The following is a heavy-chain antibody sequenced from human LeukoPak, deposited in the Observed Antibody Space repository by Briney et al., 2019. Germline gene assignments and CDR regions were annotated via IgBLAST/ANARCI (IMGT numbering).Heavy chain of an antibody. CDR2: INNTGST. CDR1: GGSISSYY. J-gene: IGHJ4*02. D-gene: IGHD2-21*02. CDR3: ARLLAYCGGDCYVLDY. Sequence: SETLSLTCTVSGGSISSYYWSWIRQPPGKGLEWIGYINNTGSTKYNPSLKSRVTISVDTSKNQFSLKLSSVTAADTAVYYCARLLAYCGGDCYVLDYWGQGTLVTV. V-gene: IGHV4-59*08.